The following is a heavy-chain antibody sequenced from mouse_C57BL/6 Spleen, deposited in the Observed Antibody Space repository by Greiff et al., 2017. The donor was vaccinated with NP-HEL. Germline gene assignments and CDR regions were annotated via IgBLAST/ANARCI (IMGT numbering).Heavy chain of an antibody. CDR2: IYPRDGST. D-gene: IGHD1-1*01. J-gene: IGHJ1*03. CDR1: GYTFTSYD. V-gene: IGHV1-85*01. CDR3: AREGFYYGSTYWYFDV. Sequence: VQLQESGPELVKPGASVKLSCKASGYTFTSYDINWVKQRPGQGLEWIGWIYPRDGSTKYNEKFKGKATLTVDTSSSTAYMELHSLTSEDSAVYFCAREGFYYGSTYWYFDVWGTGTTVTVSS.